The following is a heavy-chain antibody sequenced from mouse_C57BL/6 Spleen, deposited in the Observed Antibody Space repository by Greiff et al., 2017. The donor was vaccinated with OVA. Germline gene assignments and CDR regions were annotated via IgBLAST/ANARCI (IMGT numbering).Heavy chain of an antibody. CDR2: IHPNSGST. V-gene: IGHV1-64*01. J-gene: IGHJ1*03. CDR3: ARHDGYRYFDV. Sequence: VQLQQPGAELVKPGASVKLSCKASGYTFTSYWMHWVKQRPGQGLEWIGMIHPNSGSTNYNEKFKSKATLTVDKSSSTAYMQLSSLTSEDSAVYYCARHDGYRYFDVWGTGTTVTVSS. D-gene: IGHD2-3*01. CDR1: GYTFTSYW.